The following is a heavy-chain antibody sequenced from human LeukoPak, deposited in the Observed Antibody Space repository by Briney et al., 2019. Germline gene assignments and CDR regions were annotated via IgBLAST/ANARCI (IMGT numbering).Heavy chain of an antibody. Sequence: SWGSLRLSCAASGFTFSSYEMNWVRQAPGKGLEWVSYISSSGSTIYYADSVKGRFTISRDNAKNSLYLQMNSLRAEDTAVYYCDVGSSLDYWGQGTLVTVSS. V-gene: IGHV3-48*03. CDR1: GFTFSSYE. D-gene: IGHD6-13*01. J-gene: IGHJ4*02. CDR3: DVGSSLDY. CDR2: ISSSGSTI.